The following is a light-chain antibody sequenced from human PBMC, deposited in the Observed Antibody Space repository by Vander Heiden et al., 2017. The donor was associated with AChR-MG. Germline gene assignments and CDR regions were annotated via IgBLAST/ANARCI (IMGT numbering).Light chain of an antibody. CDR2: SNN. V-gene: IGLV1-44*01. J-gene: IGLJ3*02. CDR1: SYNIGSNT. CDR3: AAWDDSLNGPV. Sequence: QSVLTQPPSASGTPGQRVTISCSGSSYNIGSNTVNWYQQLPGTAPTLLIYSNNQRPSGVPDRFSGSKSGTSASLAISGLQSEDEADYYCAAWDDSLNGPVFGGGTKLTVL.